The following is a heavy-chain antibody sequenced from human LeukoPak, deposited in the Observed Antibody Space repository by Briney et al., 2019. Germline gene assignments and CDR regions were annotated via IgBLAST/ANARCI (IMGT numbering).Heavy chain of an antibody. Sequence: SETLSLTCAVYGGSFSGYYWSWIRQPPGKGLEWIGEINHSGSTNYNPSLKSRVTISVDTSKNQFSLKLSSVTAADTAVYYCARGPSWIQLWRRKYYFDYWGQGTLVTVSS. CDR2: INHSGST. CDR3: ARGPSWIQLWRRKYYFDY. CDR1: GGSFSGYY. V-gene: IGHV4-34*01. D-gene: IGHD5-18*01. J-gene: IGHJ4*02.